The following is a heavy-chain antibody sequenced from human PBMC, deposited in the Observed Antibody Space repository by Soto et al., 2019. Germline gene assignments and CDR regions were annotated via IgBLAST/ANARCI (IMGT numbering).Heavy chain of an antibody. J-gene: IGHJ6*02. D-gene: IGHD6-25*01. V-gene: IGHV1-46*01. CDR3: ARGDGRGSSGFYYYYGMDV. CDR1: GYIFSNYY. Sequence: QVQLVQSGAEVKKPGASVKVSCTASGYIFSNYYMHWVRQAPRQGLEWVGIINPSGGTTSYAQKSQGRVTLTSDTSTSTFYMELSSLRSEDTAVYYCARGDGRGSSGFYYYYGMDVWGQGTTVTVSS. CDR2: INPSGGTT.